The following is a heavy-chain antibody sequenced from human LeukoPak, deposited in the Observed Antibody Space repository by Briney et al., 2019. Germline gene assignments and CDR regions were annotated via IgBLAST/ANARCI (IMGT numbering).Heavy chain of an antibody. CDR3: ARGGVMIDY. CDR1: GDSISSYY. V-gene: IGHV4-59*01. J-gene: IGHJ4*02. Sequence: SETLSLTCTVSGDSISSYYWSWIRQPPGKGLEWIGYIYYSGSTNYNPSLKSRVTISADTSKNQFSLKVNSVTAADTAVYYCARGGVMIDYWGQGTLVTVSS. CDR2: IYYSGST. D-gene: IGHD2-8*01.